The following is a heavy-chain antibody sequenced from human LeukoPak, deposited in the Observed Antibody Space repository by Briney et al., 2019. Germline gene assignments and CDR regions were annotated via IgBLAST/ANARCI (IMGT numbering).Heavy chain of an antibody. D-gene: IGHD1-1*01. J-gene: IGHJ6*03. CDR2: IYTSGST. V-gene: IGHV4-4*07. CDR3: ARGPRPWNYNFSMDV. CDR1: SDSISSHY. Sequence: SETLSLTCTVSSDSISSHYWSWIRQPAGKGLEWIGRIYTSGSTNYNPSLKGRLTMSVDTSKNQFSLKLSSVTAADTAIYYCARGPRPWNYNFSMDVWGKGTTVTVSS.